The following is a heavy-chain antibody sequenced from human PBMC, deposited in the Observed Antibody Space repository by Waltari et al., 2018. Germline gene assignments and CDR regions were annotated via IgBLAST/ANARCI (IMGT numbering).Heavy chain of an antibody. V-gene: IGHV1-2*02. J-gene: IGHJ4*02. Sequence: QVQLVQSGAEVKKPGASVKVSCKASGYTFTGYYMHWVRQAPGQGLEWMGWINPNSGGTNYAQKCQGRVTMTRDTSISTAYMELSRLRSDDTAVYYCVTSYGGRGYFDYWGQGTLVTVSS. CDR3: VTSYGGRGYFDY. CDR1: GYTFTGYY. D-gene: IGHD4-17*01. CDR2: INPNSGGT.